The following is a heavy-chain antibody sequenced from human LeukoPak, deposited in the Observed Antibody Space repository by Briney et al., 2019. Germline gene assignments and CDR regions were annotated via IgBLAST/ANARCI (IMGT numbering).Heavy chain of an antibody. D-gene: IGHD3-3*01. CDR2: VNQDGSEK. J-gene: IGHJ4*02. CDR3: ARDQVGYYDFWSGYYIQ. Sequence: GGSLRLSCAPSRFTIGSYWMSWVRQPPGKGLEWVASVNQDGSEKYLLDSVKGRFTISRDNAKNSLYLQMNSLRAEDTAVYYCARDQVGYYDFWSGYYIQWGQGTLVTVSS. CDR1: RFTIGSYW. V-gene: IGHV3-7*01.